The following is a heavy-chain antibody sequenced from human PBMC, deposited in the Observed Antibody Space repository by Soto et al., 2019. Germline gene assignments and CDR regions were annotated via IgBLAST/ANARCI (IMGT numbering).Heavy chain of an antibody. Sequence: PSETLSLTCTVSGGSISSGYYYWSWIRQPPEKGLEWIGYIYYSGSTYYNPSLKSRVTISVDTSKNQFSLKLSSVTAADTAVYYCARDSYYDSSGYVDDYWGQGTLVTVSS. V-gene: IGHV4-30-4*01. D-gene: IGHD3-22*01. CDR3: ARDSYYDSSGYVDDY. J-gene: IGHJ4*02. CDR2: IYYSGST. CDR1: GGSISSGYYY.